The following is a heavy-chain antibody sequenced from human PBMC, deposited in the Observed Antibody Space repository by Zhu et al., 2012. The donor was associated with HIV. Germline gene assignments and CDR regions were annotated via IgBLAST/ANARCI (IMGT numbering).Heavy chain of an antibody. CDR3: ASADSSSPFDY. CDR1: GGSFSGYY. D-gene: IGHD6-13*01. Sequence: QVQLQQWGAGLLKPSETLSLTCAVYGGSFSGYYWSWIRQPPGRGLEWIGEINHSGSTNYNPSLKSRVTISVDTSKNQFSLKLSSVTAADTAVYYCASADSSSPFDYWGQGTLVTVSS. CDR2: INHSGST. J-gene: IGHJ4*02. V-gene: IGHV4-34*01.